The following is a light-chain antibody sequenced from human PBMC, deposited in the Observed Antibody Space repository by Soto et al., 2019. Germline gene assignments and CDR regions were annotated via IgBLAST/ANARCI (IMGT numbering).Light chain of an antibody. V-gene: IGKV4-1*01. J-gene: IGKJ1*01. Sequence: DIVMTQSPDSLAVSLGERATINCKSSQSVLYSSNTKNYLTWYQQKPGQSPKVLIYWASTRESGVPDRFSGSGSGTDFTLTISTLQAEDAAVYYWQQSYSTPRTFGQGTKVEIK. CDR2: WAS. CDR1: QSVLYSSNTKNY. CDR3: QQSYSTPRT.